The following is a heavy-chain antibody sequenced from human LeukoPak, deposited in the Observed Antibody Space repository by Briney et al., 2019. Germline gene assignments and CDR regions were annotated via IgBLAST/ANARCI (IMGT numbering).Heavy chain of an antibody. V-gene: IGHV1-18*01. Sequence: GASVKVSCKAAGYTFINYGISWVRQAPGQGLEWMGWISADNGNTRYGEQFQGRITMTTDTSTNPAYMELRSLRSDDTAVYYCARAARSTLGFDPWGQGTLATVSS. CDR3: ARAARSTLGFDP. CDR1: GYTFINYG. CDR2: ISADNGNT. J-gene: IGHJ5*02. D-gene: IGHD1-26*01.